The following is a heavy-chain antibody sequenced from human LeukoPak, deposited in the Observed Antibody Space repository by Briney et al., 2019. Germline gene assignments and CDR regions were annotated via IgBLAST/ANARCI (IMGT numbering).Heavy chain of an antibody. D-gene: IGHD4-17*01. J-gene: IGHJ2*01. CDR3: ARAMTTVTHFDL. CDR1: GGSISSGGYY. CDR2: IYYSGST. Sequence: PSETLSLTCTVSGGSISSGGYYWSWIRQHPGKGLEWIGYIYYSGSTYYNPSLKSRVTISVDTSKNQFSLKLSSVTAADTAMYYCARAMTTVTHFDLWGRGTLVTVSS. V-gene: IGHV4-31*03.